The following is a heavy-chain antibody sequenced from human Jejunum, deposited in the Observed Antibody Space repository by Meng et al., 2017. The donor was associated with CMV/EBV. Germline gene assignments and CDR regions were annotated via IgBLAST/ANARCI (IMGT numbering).Heavy chain of an antibody. Sequence: IPLKEAGPTLVKPKQPITLTCSCSGFSPSTSGGGVGWIRQPPGKALEWLALIYRGDDKRYSPSLNSRLTIAKDTSKNEVVLTLTNMGPIDTGTYYCAHFVGGYYPSRPDYWGQGTLVTVSS. CDR2: IYRGDDK. CDR3: AHFVGGYYPSRPDY. D-gene: IGHD1-26*01. CDR1: GFSPSTSGGG. J-gene: IGHJ4*02. V-gene: IGHV2-5*02.